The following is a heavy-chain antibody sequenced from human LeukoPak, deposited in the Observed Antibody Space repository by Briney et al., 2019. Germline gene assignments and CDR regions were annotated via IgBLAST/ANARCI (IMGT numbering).Heavy chain of an antibody. CDR2: ISSGGNTE. CDR1: GFIFSSHP. J-gene: IGHJ4*01. Sequence: PGGSLRLSCAASGFIFSSHPMNWVRQAPGKGLEWLSHISSGGNTEYYLDSVRGRFTMSRDNAKNLLFLQMNTLPYDDTSVYYCARDTLNGPFVTSLDYWGHGALVTVSP. D-gene: IGHD3-9*01. CDR3: ARDTLNGPFVTSLDY. V-gene: IGHV3-48*03.